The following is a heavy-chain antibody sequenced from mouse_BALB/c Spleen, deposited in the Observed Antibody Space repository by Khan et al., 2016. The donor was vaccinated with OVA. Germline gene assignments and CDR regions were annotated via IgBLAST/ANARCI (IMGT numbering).Heavy chain of an antibody. J-gene: IGHJ3*01. CDR3: ARGGSSGPAWFTY. D-gene: IGHD3-1*01. CDR2: IRYDGDS. V-gene: IGHV3-6*02. Sequence: EVKLEESGPGLVKSSQSLSLTCSVTGYSITSGYFWNWIRQFPGNNLEWMGYIRYDGDSNYNPSLKNRISITRDTSKNQFFLKLNSVTPEDTATYYCARGGSSGPAWFTYWGQGPLVTVSA. CDR1: GYSITSGYF.